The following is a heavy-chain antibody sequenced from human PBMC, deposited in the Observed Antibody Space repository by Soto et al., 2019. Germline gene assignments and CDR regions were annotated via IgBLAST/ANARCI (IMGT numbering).Heavy chain of an antibody. CDR2: IYHSGST. J-gene: IGHJ2*01. CDR3: ARDKWDSSGYYGAPWYFDL. V-gene: IGHV4-30-2*01. D-gene: IGHD3-22*01. CDR1: GGSISSGGYS. Sequence: SETLSLTCAVSGGSISSGGYSWSWIRQPPGKGLEWIGYIYHSGSTYYNPSLKSRVTISVDRSKNQFSLKLSSVTAADTAVYYCARDKWDSSGYYGAPWYFDLWGRGTLVTVSS.